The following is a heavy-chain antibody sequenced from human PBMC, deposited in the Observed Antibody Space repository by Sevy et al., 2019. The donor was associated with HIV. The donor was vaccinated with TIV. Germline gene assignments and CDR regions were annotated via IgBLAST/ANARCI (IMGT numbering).Heavy chain of an antibody. Sequence: GGSLRLSCAASGFTFSSYWMSWVRQAPGKGLEWVANIKQDGSEKYYVDSVKGRFTISRDNAKNSPYLQMNSLRAEDTAVYYCARDRRGGYCSGGSCYSYGMDVWGQGTTVTVSS. CDR2: IKQDGSEK. CDR1: GFTFSSYW. CDR3: ARDRRGGYCSGGSCYSYGMDV. D-gene: IGHD2-15*01. V-gene: IGHV3-7*03. J-gene: IGHJ6*02.